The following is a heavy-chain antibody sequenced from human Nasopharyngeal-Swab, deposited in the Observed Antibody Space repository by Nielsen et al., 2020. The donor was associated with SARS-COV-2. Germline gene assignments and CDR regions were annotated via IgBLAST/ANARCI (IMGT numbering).Heavy chain of an antibody. CDR3: AREPGGIVAPGRHFDP. CDR2: ITPSGGAT. D-gene: IGHD6-13*01. J-gene: IGHJ5*02. CDR1: GFTFNQYY. Sequence: ASVKVSCKASGFTFNQYYMHWVRQAPGQGLEWMGVITPSGGATNYARKFQGRVTMTRDPSTSTVYLDLSSLKSEDTAVYFYAREPGGIVAPGRHFDPWGQGTLVTVSS. V-gene: IGHV1-46*02.